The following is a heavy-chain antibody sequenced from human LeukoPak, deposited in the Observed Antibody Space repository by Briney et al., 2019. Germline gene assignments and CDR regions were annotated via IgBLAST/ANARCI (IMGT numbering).Heavy chain of an antibody. J-gene: IGHJ6*04. Sequence: GESLKISCKGSGYSFTSYWIGWVRQMPGKGLEWMGIIYPGDSDTRYSPSFQGQVTISADKSISTAYLQWSSLKASDTAMYYCARRLVRGVGYYGMDVWGKGTTVTVSS. CDR2: IYPGDSDT. CDR3: ARRLVRGVGYYGMDV. V-gene: IGHV5-51*01. CDR1: GYSFTSYW. D-gene: IGHD3-10*01.